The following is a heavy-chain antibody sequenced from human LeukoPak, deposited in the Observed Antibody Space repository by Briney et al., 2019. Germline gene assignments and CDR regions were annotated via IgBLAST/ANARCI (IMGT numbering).Heavy chain of an antibody. V-gene: IGHV4-31*03. Sequence: SETLSLTCLVSGDSINSTGRHGYHWSWIRQSPEKDLEWIGYVYHSGNTHSNPSLKSRLSVSLDVSKNQFTLNLASVTAADTAVYYCARGIIPPARRGPGGFDPWGRGILVTVSS. CDR2: VYHSGNT. CDR1: GDSINSTGRHGYH. CDR3: ARGIIPPARRGPGGFDP. J-gene: IGHJ5*02. D-gene: IGHD2-2*01.